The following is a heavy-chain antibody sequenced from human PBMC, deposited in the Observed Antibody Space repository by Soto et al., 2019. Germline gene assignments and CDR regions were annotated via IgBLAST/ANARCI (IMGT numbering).Heavy chain of an antibody. CDR2: IYYSGST. D-gene: IGHD3-3*01. Sequence: SETLSLTCTVSGGSISSYYWSWIRQPPGKGLEWIGYIYYSGSTNYNPSLKSRVTISVDTSKNQFSLKLSSVTAADTAVYYCARARGYDMWSGYYPNWFDPWGQGTLVTVSS. CDR3: ARARGYDMWSGYYPNWFDP. V-gene: IGHV4-59*01. J-gene: IGHJ5*02. CDR1: GGSISSYY.